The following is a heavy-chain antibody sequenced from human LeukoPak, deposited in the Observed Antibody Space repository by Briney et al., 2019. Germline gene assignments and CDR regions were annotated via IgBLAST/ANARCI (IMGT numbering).Heavy chain of an antibody. D-gene: IGHD2-15*01. J-gene: IGHJ4*02. CDR3: ARLCSGGSCYPPLAASALDY. V-gene: IGHV5-51*01. Sequence: GESLKISCKGSGYSFTSYWIGWVRQMPGKGLEWMGIICPGDSDTRYSPSFQGQVTISADKSISTAYLQWSSLKASDTAMYYCARLCSGGSCYPPLAASALDYWGQGTPVTVSS. CDR2: ICPGDSDT. CDR1: GYSFTSYW.